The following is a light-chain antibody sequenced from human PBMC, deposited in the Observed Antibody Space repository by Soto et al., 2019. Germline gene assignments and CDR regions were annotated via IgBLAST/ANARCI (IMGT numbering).Light chain of an antibody. CDR3: HQTYSTPQT. CDR1: QSISSY. V-gene: IGKV1-39*01. CDR2: SAS. Sequence: DIQMNQSPSSLSASVGDRVTITCRASQSISSYLNWYQHKPGKAPKLLIYSASTLQSGVPSRFSGSGSGTDFTLTITSLQPEDFGTYYCHQTYSTPQTFGQGTKVDIK. J-gene: IGKJ1*01.